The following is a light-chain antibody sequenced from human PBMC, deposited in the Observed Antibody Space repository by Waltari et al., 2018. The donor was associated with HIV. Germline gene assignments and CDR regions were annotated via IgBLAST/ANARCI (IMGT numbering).Light chain of an antibody. J-gene: IGLJ1*01. CDR2: EKG. V-gene: IGLV1-51*01. Sequence: QSVLTQPPSVSAAPGQKVSFSCSGGNSNLGNNYVSWYQQLPGRAPRLRIYEKGKGPSGIPDRFSASKAGMAATLDLTGLQIVDEADYYCGTWDSSLNLYVFGPGTTVAVL. CDR1: NSNLGNNY. CDR3: GTWDSSLNLYV.